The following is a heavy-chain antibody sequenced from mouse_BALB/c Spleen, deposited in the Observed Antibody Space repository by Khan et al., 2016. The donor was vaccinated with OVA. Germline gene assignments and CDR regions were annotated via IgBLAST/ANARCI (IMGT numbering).Heavy chain of an antibody. Sequence: QIQLVQSGPELKKPGETVKISCKASGYTFTNYGMDWVKQAPGKGLMWVGWINTYTGEPTYADYFKGRFAFSLETSSSTAYLQINNLKNEDSATYFCARPPYFSYVMVYWGQGTSVTVSS. CDR3: ARPPYFSYVMVY. CDR2: INTYTGEP. CDR1: GYTFTNYG. J-gene: IGHJ4*01. D-gene: IGHD2-10*01. V-gene: IGHV9-3-1*01.